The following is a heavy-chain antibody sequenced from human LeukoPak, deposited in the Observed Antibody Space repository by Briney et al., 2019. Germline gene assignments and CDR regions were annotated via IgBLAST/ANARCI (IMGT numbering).Heavy chain of an antibody. CDR3: ARGGYYDSSGYYYDPTYFDY. CDR1: GYTFTSYY. D-gene: IGHD3-22*01. Sequence: ASVKVSCKASGYTFTSYYMHWVRQAPGQGLEWMGIINPSGGSTSYAQKFQGRVTMTRDTSTSTVYMELSSLRSEDTAVYYCARGGYYDSSGYYYDPTYFDYWGQGTLVTVSS. CDR2: INPSGGST. J-gene: IGHJ4*02. V-gene: IGHV1-46*01.